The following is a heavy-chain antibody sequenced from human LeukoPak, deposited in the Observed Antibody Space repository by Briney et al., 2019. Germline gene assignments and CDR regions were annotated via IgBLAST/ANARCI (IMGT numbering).Heavy chain of an antibody. CDR1: GGSVNSVGYY. CDR2: IDPSGST. J-gene: IGHJ3*02. D-gene: IGHD3-10*01. Sequence: SETLSLTCTVSGGSVNSVGYYWSWIRQPAGTGLEWIGRIDPSGSTDYNPSLKSRVTISLDTAKNQFSLQLNSVTAADTAVFYCAREFTVEDAFDIWGQGTVVSVSS. CDR3: AREFTVEDAFDI. V-gene: IGHV4-61*02.